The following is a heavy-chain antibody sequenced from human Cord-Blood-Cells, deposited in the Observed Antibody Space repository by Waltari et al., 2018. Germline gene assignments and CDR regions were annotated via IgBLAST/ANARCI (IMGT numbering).Heavy chain of an antibody. CDR2: IRYDXSNK. D-gene: IGHD2-2*01. CDR3: AKFVVPAANHFDY. CDR1: GFTFSSYG. Sequence: QVQLVESGGGVVQPGGSLRLSCAASGFTFSSYGMHWVRQAPGKGLEWVSFIRYDXSNKYYADSVXGRFTISRDNSKNTLYLQMNSLRAEDTAVYYCAKFVVPAANHFDYWGQGTLVTVSS. V-gene: IGHV3-30*02. J-gene: IGHJ4*02.